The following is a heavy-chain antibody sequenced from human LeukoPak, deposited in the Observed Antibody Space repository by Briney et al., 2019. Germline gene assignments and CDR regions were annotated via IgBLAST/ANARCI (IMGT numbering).Heavy chain of an antibody. CDR3: ARAVGATYNWFDP. J-gene: IGHJ5*02. Sequence: ASVKVTCKASGYTFTSYDINWVRQAPEQGLEWMGGIIPIFGPANYAQKFQGRVTITADKSTSTAYMYLSSLRSEDTAVYYCARAVGATYNWFDPWGQGTLVTVSS. CDR1: GYTFTSYD. D-gene: IGHD1-26*01. V-gene: IGHV1-69*06. CDR2: IIPIFGPA.